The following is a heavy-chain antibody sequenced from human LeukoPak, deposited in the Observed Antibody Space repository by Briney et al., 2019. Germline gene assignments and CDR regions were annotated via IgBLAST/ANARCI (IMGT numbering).Heavy chain of an antibody. CDR1: GYTFSSYD. Sequence: GASVKVSCKASGYTFSSYDLNWVRQAPGQGLEWMGMIYPRDGSTSYAQNFQGRVTVTRDTSTTTVHMELRGLRSEDTAVYYCARDQEGFDYWGQGTVVTVSS. CDR3: ARDQEGFDY. V-gene: IGHV1-46*01. CDR2: IYPRDGST. J-gene: IGHJ4*02.